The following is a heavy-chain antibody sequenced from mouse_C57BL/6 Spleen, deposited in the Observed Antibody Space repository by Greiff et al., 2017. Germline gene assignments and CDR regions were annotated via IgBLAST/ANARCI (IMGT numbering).Heavy chain of an antibody. V-gene: IGHV5-4*03. CDR2: ISDGGSYT. J-gene: IGHJ4*01. CDR3: ARGLLRSYAMDY. CDR1: GFTFSSYA. Sequence: EVNVVESGGGLVKPGGSLKLSCAASGFTFSSYAMSWVRQTPEKRLEWVATISDGGSYTYYPDNVKGRFTISRDNAKNNLYLQMSQLKSEDTAMYYCARGLLRSYAMDYWGQGTSVTVSS. D-gene: IGHD1-1*01.